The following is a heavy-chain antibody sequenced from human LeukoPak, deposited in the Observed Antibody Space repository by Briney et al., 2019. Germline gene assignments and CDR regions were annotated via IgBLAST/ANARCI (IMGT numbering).Heavy chain of an antibody. CDR1: GGSINSYY. D-gene: IGHD4-11*01. CDR2: IYSSGST. Sequence: SETLSLTCTVSGGSINSYYWSWIRQPAGKGLEWIGRIYSSGSTNYNPSLKSRVTISVDTSKNQFSLKLSSVTAADTAVYYCASETRGDAFDIWGQGTMVTVSS. V-gene: IGHV4-4*07. J-gene: IGHJ3*02. CDR3: ASETRGDAFDI.